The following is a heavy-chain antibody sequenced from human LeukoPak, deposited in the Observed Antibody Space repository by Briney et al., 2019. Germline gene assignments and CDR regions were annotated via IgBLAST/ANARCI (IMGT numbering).Heavy chain of an antibody. D-gene: IGHD2-2*01. CDR1: GFTFSSYA. CDR2: ISGSGGST. CDR3: AAEVPAAITYGMDV. V-gene: IGHV3-23*01. Sequence: GGSLRLSCAASGFTFSSYAMCWVRQAPGKGPEWVSAISGSGGSTYYADSVKGRFTISRDNSKNTLYLQMNSLRAEDTAVYYCAAEVPAAITYGMDVWGQGTTVTVSS. J-gene: IGHJ6*02.